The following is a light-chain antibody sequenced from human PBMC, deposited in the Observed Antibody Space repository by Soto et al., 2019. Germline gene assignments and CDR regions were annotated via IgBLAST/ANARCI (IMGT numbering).Light chain of an antibody. CDR1: KTTGTW. Sequence: DFQVTQSPSTVSASVGDRVTITCRTSKTTGTWMSWYQQKPGKAPKLLIYDASRLETGIPSRFRGSGFGAEFALTITSLHPDDFATYYCQRYTTYSWTFGQGTKVEVK. J-gene: IGKJ1*01. CDR3: QRYTTYSWT. V-gene: IGKV1-5*01. CDR2: DAS.